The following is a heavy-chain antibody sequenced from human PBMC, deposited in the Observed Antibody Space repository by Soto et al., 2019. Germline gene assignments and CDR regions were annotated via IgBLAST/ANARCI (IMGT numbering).Heavy chain of an antibody. D-gene: IGHD2-15*01. Sequence: EVQLVESGGDLVQPGGSLRLSCVASGFAFSSYSMNWVRQAPGKGLEWVSYISTSSKTIYYADSVKGRFTISRDNAKNSLYLQMNSVRAEDMAVYYCARRRCGGSCYCNGFDPWGQGSLVTVSS. J-gene: IGHJ5*02. CDR3: ARRRCGGSCYCNGFDP. CDR2: ISTSSKTI. V-gene: IGHV3-48*01. CDR1: GFAFSSYS.